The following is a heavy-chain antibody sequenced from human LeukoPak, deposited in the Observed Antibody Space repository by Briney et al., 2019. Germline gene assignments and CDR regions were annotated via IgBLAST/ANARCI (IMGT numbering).Heavy chain of an antibody. CDR2: ILHSGST. V-gene: IGHV4-38-2*02. CDR3: ARDRGVRGEMDF. J-gene: IGHJ4*02. D-gene: IGHD3-10*01. Sequence: SETMSLTCAVSGYSTSSAYYWGWIRQPPGKGLEWIGSILHSGSTNYNTSLKSRVTISVDTSKNNFSLKLNSVTAADAAVYYCARDRGVRGEMDFWGQGTLVTVSS. CDR1: GYSTSSAYY.